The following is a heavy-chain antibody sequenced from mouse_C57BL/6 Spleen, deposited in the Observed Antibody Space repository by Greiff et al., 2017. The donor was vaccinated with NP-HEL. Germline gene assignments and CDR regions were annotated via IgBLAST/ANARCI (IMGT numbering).Heavy chain of an antibody. D-gene: IGHD2-5*01. CDR3: ARGGYSNYDGYAMDY. J-gene: IGHJ4*01. V-gene: IGHV3-6*01. Sequence: DVKLQESGPGLVKPSQSLSLTCSVTGYSITSGYYWNWIRQFPGNKLEWMGYISYDGSNNYNPSLKNRISITRDTSKNQFFLKLNSVTTEDTATYYCARGGYSNYDGYAMDYWGQGTSVTVSS. CDR2: ISYDGSN. CDR1: GYSITSGYY.